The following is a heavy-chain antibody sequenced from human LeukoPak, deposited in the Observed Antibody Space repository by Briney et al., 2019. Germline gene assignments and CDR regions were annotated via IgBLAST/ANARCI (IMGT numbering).Heavy chain of an antibody. V-gene: IGHV3-21*01. Sequence: PGGSLRLSCAASGFTFSSYGMNWVRQAPGKGLEWVSSISSNSSYIYYADAVKGRFTISRDNAKNSLYLQMNSLRAEDTAVYYCARGSAARNAVFWGQGTLVTVSS. D-gene: IGHD6-6*01. CDR1: GFTFSSYG. J-gene: IGHJ4*02. CDR3: ARGSAARNAVF. CDR2: ISSNSSYI.